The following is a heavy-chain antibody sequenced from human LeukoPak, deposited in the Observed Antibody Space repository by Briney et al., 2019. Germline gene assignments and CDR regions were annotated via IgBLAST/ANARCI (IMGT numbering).Heavy chain of an antibody. D-gene: IGHD6-19*01. Sequence: GGSVRLSCTASGYTFSGYYMHWVRQAPWQGLEWVAYINPNSGGTNYAQKLQGRVTITRDTANSTAYMELSRLRSDDTAVYYCAGGAIAVAENLGDCGQETLVTVSS. V-gene: IGHV1-2*02. J-gene: IGHJ4*02. CDR2: INPNSGGT. CDR3: AGGAIAVAENLGD. CDR1: GYTFSGYY.